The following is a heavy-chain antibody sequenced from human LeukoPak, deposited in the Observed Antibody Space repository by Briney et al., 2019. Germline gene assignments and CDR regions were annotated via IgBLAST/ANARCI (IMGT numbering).Heavy chain of an antibody. D-gene: IGHD6-25*01. CDR2: ISGSGGST. J-gene: IGHJ4*02. CDR3: AKGYTYSSGWVPGVFDY. Sequence: GGSLRLSCAASGFTFSSYAMSWVRQAPGKGLEWVSAISGSGGSTYYADSVKGRFTISRDNSKNTLYLQMNSLRAEDTAVYYCAKGYTYSSGWVPGVFDYWGQGTLVTVSS. CDR1: GFTFSSYA. V-gene: IGHV3-23*01.